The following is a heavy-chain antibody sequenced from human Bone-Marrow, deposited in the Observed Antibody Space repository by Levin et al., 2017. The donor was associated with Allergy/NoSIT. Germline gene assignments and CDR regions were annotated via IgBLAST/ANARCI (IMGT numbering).Heavy chain of an antibody. CDR1: GGSISSYY. D-gene: IGHD3-3*01. CDR3: ARQLGGYDFWHRVPYFDY. J-gene: IGHJ4*02. Sequence: SETLSLTCTVSGGSISSYYWSWIRQPPGKGLEWIGYIYYSGSTNYNPSLKSRVTISVDTSKNQFSLKLSSVTAADTAVYYCARQLGGYDFWHRVPYFDYWGQGTLVTVSS. CDR2: IYYSGST. V-gene: IGHV4-59*08.